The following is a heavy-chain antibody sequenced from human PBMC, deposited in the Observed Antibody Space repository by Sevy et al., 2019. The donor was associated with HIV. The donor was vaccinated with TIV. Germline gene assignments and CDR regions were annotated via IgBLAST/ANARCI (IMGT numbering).Heavy chain of an antibody. CDR3: ARDPTQRGAYYDFWSGYFDY. J-gene: IGHJ4*02. CDR2: ISYDGSNK. D-gene: IGHD3-3*01. Sequence: GGSLRLSCAASGFTFSSYGMHWVRQAPGKGLEWVAVISYDGSNKYYADSVKGRFTISRDDSKNTLYLRMNSLRNEDTAVYYCARDPTQRGAYYDFWSGYFDYWGQGTLVTVSS. CDR1: GFTFSSYG. V-gene: IGHV3-30*19.